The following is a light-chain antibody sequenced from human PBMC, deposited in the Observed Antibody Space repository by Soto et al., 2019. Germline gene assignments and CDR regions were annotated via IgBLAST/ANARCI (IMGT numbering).Light chain of an antibody. J-gene: IGKJ1*01. CDR2: DAS. Sequence: TQSLSTLSGCLGQRVNLSCRASQSISSYLAWYQQRPGQPSRLLIYDASNRATGIPARFSGSGSGTDLTLTITSLQSEDFGVYYCHQHNNWWTFGQGTKVDIK. CDR1: QSISSY. V-gene: IGKV3D-15*01. CDR3: HQHNNWWT.